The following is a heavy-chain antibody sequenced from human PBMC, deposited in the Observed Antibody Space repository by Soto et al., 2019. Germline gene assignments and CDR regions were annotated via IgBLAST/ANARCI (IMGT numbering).Heavy chain of an antibody. D-gene: IGHD3-9*01. J-gene: IGHJ5*02. CDR2: IYYSGST. V-gene: IGHV4-59*01. CDR3: ARERPLRYFDRPPWFDP. CDR1: GGSISSYY. Sequence: SETLSLTCTVSGGSISSYYWSWIRPPPGKGLEWIGYIYYSGSTNYNPSLKSRVTISVDTSKNQFSLKLSSVTAADTAVYYCARERPLRYFDRPPWFDPWGQGTLVTVSS.